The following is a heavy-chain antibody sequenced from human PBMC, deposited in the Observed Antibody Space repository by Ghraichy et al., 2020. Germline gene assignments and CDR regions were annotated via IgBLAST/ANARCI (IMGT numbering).Heavy chain of an antibody. CDR2: IWYDGSNK. Sequence: GGSLRLSCAASGFTFSSYGMHWVRQAPGKGLEWVAVIWYDGSNKYYADSVKGRFTISRDNSKNTLYLQMNSLRAEDTAVYYCARVFYYDSSAPTGFPMDVCGQRKTVTVSS. CDR1: GFTFSSYG. D-gene: IGHD3-22*01. V-gene: IGHV3-33*01. J-gene: IGHJ6*02. CDR3: ARVFYYDSSAPTGFPMDV.